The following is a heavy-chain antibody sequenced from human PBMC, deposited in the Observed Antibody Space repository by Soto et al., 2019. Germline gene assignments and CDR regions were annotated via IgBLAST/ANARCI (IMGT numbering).Heavy chain of an antibody. V-gene: IGHV1-18*01. Sequence: QVHLVQSGAEVKKPGASVKVSCKASGYTFTSYGITWVRQAPGQGLEWMGWISAHNGNTDYAQKLQGRVIVTRETSRSKAYMELRSVISDDTAGYYCARGRYGDYWGQGALVTVSS. J-gene: IGHJ4*02. D-gene: IGHD1-1*01. CDR3: ARGRYGDY. CDR2: ISAHNGNT. CDR1: GYTFTSYG.